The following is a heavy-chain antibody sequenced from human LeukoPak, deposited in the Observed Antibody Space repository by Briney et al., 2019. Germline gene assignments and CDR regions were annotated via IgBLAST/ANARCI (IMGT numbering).Heavy chain of an antibody. CDR2: IIPIFGTA. Sequence: SVKVSCKASGGTFSSYAISWVRQAPGQGLEWMGGIIPIFGTANYAQKFQGRVTITTDESTSTAYMELSSLRSEDTAVYYCARCSMVRGVIITHFDPWGQGTLVTVSS. D-gene: IGHD3-10*01. J-gene: IGHJ5*02. CDR1: GGTFSSYA. V-gene: IGHV1-69*05. CDR3: ARCSMVRGVIITHFDP.